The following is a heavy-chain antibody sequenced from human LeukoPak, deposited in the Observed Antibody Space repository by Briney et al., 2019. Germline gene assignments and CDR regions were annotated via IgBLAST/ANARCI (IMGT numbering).Heavy chain of an antibody. CDR2: VYSNGGT. V-gene: IGHV4-4*08. CDR1: GGSITNYY. D-gene: IGHD3-3*01. Sequence: KPSETLSLTCAVSGGSITNYYWSWVRQPPGKGLEWIGYVYSNGGTNYNSSLKSRVTISIDTSKNQFSLKVSSVTAADTAVYFCARERGYYGPEYYYGMDVWGQGTTVTVSS. CDR3: ARERGYYGPEYYYGMDV. J-gene: IGHJ6*02.